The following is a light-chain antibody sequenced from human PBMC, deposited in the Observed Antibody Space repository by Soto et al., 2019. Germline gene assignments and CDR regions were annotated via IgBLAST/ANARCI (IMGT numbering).Light chain of an antibody. J-gene: IGLJ2*01. CDR2: GNT. CDR1: SSNIGAGYD. Sequence: QAVVTQPPSVSGAPGQRVTISCTGNSSNIGAGYDVHWYQQFPGAAPKVLIHGNTNRPPGVPARFSGPKSGTSASLAITGLQAEDEADYYCQSYDSSRVVFGGGTKLTVL. V-gene: IGLV1-40*01. CDR3: QSYDSSRVV.